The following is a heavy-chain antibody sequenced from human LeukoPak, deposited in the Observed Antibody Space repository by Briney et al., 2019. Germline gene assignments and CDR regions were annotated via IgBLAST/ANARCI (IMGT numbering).Heavy chain of an antibody. CDR3: ARVGVPQYAFDI. V-gene: IGHV3-48*04. CDR1: GFTFSTSG. J-gene: IGHJ3*02. Sequence: GGSLRLSCAASGFTFSTSGLGWVRQAPGKGLEWVSYITSGFVTHYIDSVKGRFTISRDNAKNTLYLQMNSLRAEDTAVYSCARVGVPQYAFDIWGQGTWVTVSS. D-gene: IGHD2-2*01. CDR2: ITSGFVT.